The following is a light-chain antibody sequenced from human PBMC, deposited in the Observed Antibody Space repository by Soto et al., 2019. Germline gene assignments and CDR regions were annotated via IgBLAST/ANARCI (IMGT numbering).Light chain of an antibody. CDR2: AAS. CDR1: QSISTF. J-gene: IGKJ4*02. V-gene: IGKV1-39*01. CDR3: QQSYTTPRT. Sequence: DIQMTQSPSSLSASVGDRVSVTCRASQSISTFLNWYQQRPGEAPKLLIYAASSVQSGVPSRFSGSGSGADITPTIGSLPADDVATYYCQQSYTTPRTFGRGTKVEVK.